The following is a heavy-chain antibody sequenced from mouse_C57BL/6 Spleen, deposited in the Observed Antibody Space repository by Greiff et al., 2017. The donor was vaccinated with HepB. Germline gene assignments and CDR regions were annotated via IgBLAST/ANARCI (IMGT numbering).Heavy chain of an antibody. Sequence: QVQLQQSGAELVRPGTSVKMSCKASGYTFTNYWIGWAKQRPGHGLEWIGDIYPGGGYTNYNEKFKGKATLTADKSSSTAYMQFSSLTSEDSAIYYYARHYYGSSYYFDYWGQGTTLTVSS. J-gene: IGHJ2*01. V-gene: IGHV1-63*01. D-gene: IGHD1-1*01. CDR1: GYTFTNYW. CDR3: ARHYYGSSYYFDY. CDR2: IYPGGGYT.